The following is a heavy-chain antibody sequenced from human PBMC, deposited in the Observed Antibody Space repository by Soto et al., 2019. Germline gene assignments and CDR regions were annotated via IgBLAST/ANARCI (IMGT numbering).Heavy chain of an antibody. CDR1: GYTFSDYY. CDR3: ARDPLQQRWFDP. Sequence: ASVKVSCKACGYTFSDYYMSWVRQAPGQGLEWMGWIDPNNGATNYAQKFQGRVTMTRDTSISTVYMELSRLGFDDTAVYYCARDPLQQRWFDPWGQGTPVTVSS. D-gene: IGHD6-13*01. V-gene: IGHV1-2*02. CDR2: IDPNNGAT. J-gene: IGHJ5*02.